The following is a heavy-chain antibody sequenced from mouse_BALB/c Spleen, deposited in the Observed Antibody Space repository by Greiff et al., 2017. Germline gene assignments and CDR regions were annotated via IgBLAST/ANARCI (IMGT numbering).Heavy chain of an antibody. CDR2: ISTYYGDA. V-gene: IGHV1S137*01. CDR1: GYTFTDYA. Sequence: VQLQQSGAELVRPGVSVKISCKGSGYTFTDYAMHWVKQSHAKSLEWIGVISTYYGDASYNQKFKGKATMTVDKSSSTAYMELARLTSEDSAIYYCVRGFTTAPFAYWGQGTLVTVSA. J-gene: IGHJ3*01. CDR3: VRGFTTAPFAY. D-gene: IGHD1-2*01.